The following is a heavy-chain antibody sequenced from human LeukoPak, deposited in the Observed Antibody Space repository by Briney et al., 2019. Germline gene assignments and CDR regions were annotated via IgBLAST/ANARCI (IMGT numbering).Heavy chain of an antibody. CDR3: ARPRSGYQNDAFDI. D-gene: IGHD3-10*01. Sequence: GESLKISCKGSGYRFTSYWIGWVRQMPGKGLEWMGIIYAGDSDTRYSLSFQGQVTISADKSISTAYLQWSSLKASDTAMYYCARPRSGYQNDAFDIWGQGTMVTVSS. V-gene: IGHV5-51*01. CDR2: IYAGDSDT. CDR1: GYRFTSYW. J-gene: IGHJ3*02.